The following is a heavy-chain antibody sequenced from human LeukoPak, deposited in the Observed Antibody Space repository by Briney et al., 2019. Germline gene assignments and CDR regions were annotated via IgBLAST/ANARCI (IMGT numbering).Heavy chain of an antibody. V-gene: IGHV3-7*01. CDR1: GFTVSSNY. Sequence: PGGSLRLSCAASGFTVSSNYMSWVRQALGKGLEWVANIKQDGSEKYYVDSVKGRFTISRDNAKNSLYLQMNSLRAEDTAIYYCAREDDWNYEDYWGQGTLVTVSS. CDR3: AREDDWNYEDY. CDR2: IKQDGSEK. J-gene: IGHJ4*02. D-gene: IGHD1-7*01.